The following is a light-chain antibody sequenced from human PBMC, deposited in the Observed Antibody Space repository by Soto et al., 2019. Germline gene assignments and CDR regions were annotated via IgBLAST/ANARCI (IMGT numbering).Light chain of an antibody. CDR3: MQALQTPRT. CDR2: LGS. CDR1: QSLLHRNGQNY. J-gene: IGKJ1*01. Sequence: DIVMTQSPLSLPVTPGEPASISCRSSQSLLHRNGQNYLDWYLQKSGQPPQLLIYLGSNRPSGVRDRISGNGSGTDFTLKSSRVEPGDVGVYYCMQALQTPRTFGHGTTVEIK. V-gene: IGKV2-28*01.